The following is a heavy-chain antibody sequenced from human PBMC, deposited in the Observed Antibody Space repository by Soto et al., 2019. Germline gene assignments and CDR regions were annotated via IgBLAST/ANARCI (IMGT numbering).Heavy chain of an antibody. CDR3: ARAGDYVWGSYRYKYYFDY. CDR1: GGTFGSYA. V-gene: IGHV1-69*13. Sequence: SVKVSCKASGGTFGSYAISWVRQAPGQGLEWMGGIIPIFGTANYAQKFQGRVTITADESASTAYMELSSLRSEDTAVYYCARAGDYVWGSYRYKYYFDYWGQGTLVTVSS. CDR2: IIPIFGTA. D-gene: IGHD3-16*02. J-gene: IGHJ4*02.